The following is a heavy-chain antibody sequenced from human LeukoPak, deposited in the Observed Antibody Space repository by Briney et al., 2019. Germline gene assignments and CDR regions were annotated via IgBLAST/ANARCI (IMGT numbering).Heavy chain of an antibody. J-gene: IGHJ4*02. CDR1: GGSFSGYY. D-gene: IGHD3-10*01. CDR2: IYHSGST. V-gene: IGHV4-34*01. CDR3: ARVLLWFGESES. Sequence: SETLSLTCAVYGGSFSGYYWSWIRQPPGKGLEWIGEIYHSGSTNYNPSLKSRVTISVDTSKNQFSLKLSSVTAADTAVYYCARVLLWFGESESWGQGTLVTVSS.